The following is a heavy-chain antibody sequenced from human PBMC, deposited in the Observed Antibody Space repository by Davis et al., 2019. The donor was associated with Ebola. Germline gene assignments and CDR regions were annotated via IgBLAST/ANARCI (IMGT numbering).Heavy chain of an antibody. D-gene: IGHD6-13*01. CDR3: ARDQQLVHGRRYFDY. CDR1: GYTFTSYG. J-gene: IGHJ4*02. Sequence: ASVKVSCKASGYTFTSYGISWVRQAPGQGLEWMGWINPNSGGTNYAQKFQGRVTMTRDTSTSTVYMELSSLRSEDTAVYYCARDQQLVHGRRYFDYWGQGTLVTVSS. V-gene: IGHV1-18*01. CDR2: INPNSGGT.